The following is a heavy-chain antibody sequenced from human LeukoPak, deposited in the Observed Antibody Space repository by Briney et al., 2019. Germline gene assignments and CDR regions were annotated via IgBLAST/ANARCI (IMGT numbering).Heavy chain of an antibody. CDR2: INPSGGST. CDR1: GFPFTSYY. CDR3: AKGPPSGYIYFQE. Sequence: ASVKVSCKASGFPFTSYYMHWVRQAPGQGLEWMGIINPSGGSTSYAQKFRGRVTMTRDTSTTTVYMELSSLRSEDTAVYYCAKGPPSGYIYFQEWGQGTLVTVSS. V-gene: IGHV1-46*01. J-gene: IGHJ1*01. D-gene: IGHD5-12*01.